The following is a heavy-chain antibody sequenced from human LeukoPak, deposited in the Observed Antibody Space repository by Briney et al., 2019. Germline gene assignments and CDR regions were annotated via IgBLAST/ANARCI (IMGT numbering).Heavy chain of an antibody. D-gene: IGHD6-19*01. CDR2: ISSSSSYI. V-gene: IGHV3-21*01. CDR1: GFTFSSYS. Sequence: PGGSLRLSYAASGFTFSSYSMNWVRQAPGKGLEWVSSISSSSSYIYYADSVKGRFTISRDNAKNSLYLQMNSLRAEDTAVYYCASRYSSTLGADYWGQGTLVTVSS. CDR3: ASRYSSTLGADY. J-gene: IGHJ4*02.